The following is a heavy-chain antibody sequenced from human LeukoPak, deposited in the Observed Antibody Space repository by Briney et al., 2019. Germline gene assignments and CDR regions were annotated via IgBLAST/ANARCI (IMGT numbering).Heavy chain of an antibody. CDR3: AREGMAVAGTGHTPDY. D-gene: IGHD6-19*01. V-gene: IGHV1-2*02. J-gene: IGHJ4*02. Sequence: ASVKVSCKASGYTFTGYYMHWVRQAPGQGLEWMGWINPNSGGTNYAQKFQGRVTMTRDTSISTAYMELSRLRSDDTAVYYCAREGMAVAGTGHTPDYWGQGTLVTVSS. CDR1: GYTFTGYY. CDR2: INPNSGGT.